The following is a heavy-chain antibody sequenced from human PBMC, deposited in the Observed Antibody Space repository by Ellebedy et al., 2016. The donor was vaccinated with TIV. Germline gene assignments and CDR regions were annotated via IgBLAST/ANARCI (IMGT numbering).Heavy chain of an antibody. D-gene: IGHD1-1*01. CDR2: ISAYNGNT. Sequence: AASVKVSCKASGYTFTSYGISWVRQAPGQGLEWMGWISAYNGNTNYAQKLQGRVTMTTDTSTSTAYMELRSLRSDDTAVYYCARDPVQLDPSWLDPWGQGTLVTVSS. CDR1: GYTFTSYG. V-gene: IGHV1-18*04. J-gene: IGHJ5*02. CDR3: ARDPVQLDPSWLDP.